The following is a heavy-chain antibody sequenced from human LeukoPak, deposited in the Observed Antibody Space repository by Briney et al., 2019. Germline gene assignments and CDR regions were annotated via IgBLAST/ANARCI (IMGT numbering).Heavy chain of an antibody. Sequence: PGGSLRLSCTASGFTFTTYGMHWVRQAPGKGLEWVAFIRYDGSDKYYADSVKGRFTISRDNSKNTLYLQMNSLRPEDTAVYYCAKDFHWGWDYWGQGTLVTVSS. CDR3: AKDFHWGWDY. CDR2: IRYDGSDK. V-gene: IGHV3-30*02. J-gene: IGHJ4*02. CDR1: GFTFTTYG. D-gene: IGHD3-16*01.